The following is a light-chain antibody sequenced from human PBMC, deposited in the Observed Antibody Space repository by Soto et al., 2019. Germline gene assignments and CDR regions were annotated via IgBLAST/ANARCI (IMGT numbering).Light chain of an antibody. CDR2: ANT. CDR3: QSYDTSLSGYV. CDR1: GSNIGAGYD. Sequence: HSVLTQPPSVSGAPGQRVTISCTGSGSNIGAGYDIHWYQQVPGTAPKPLIYANTNRASGVPDRFSGSKSGTSASLAITGLQAEDEADYYCQSYDTSLSGYVFGPGTKLTVL. J-gene: IGLJ1*01. V-gene: IGLV1-40*01.